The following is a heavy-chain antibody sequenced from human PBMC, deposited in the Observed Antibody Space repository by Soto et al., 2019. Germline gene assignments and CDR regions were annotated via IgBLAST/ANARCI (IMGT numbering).Heavy chain of an antibody. V-gene: IGHV1-18*01. Sequence: QVQLVQSGAEVKKPGASVKVSCKASGYTFTSDGISWVRQAPGQGLEWMGWISAYNGNTNYAQKVPGRGTMTTDTSTRTAYMELRSLRSDDTAVYYCARTSGSYWLDWFDPWGQGTLVTVSS. CDR3: ARTSGSYWLDWFDP. CDR1: GYTFTSDG. J-gene: IGHJ5*02. CDR2: ISAYNGNT. D-gene: IGHD3-10*01.